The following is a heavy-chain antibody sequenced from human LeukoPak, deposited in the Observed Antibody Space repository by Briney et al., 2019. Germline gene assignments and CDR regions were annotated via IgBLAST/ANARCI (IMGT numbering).Heavy chain of an antibody. D-gene: IGHD1-1*01. V-gene: IGHV1-69*13. Sequence: ASVKVSCKASGGTFSSYAISWVRQAPGQGLEWMGGIIPIFGTANYAQKFQGRVTITADESTSTAYMELSSLRSEDTAVYYCARDQTGKNFYYYMDVWGKGTTVTISS. CDR1: GGTFSSYA. CDR3: ARDQTGKNFYYYMDV. CDR2: IIPIFGTA. J-gene: IGHJ6*03.